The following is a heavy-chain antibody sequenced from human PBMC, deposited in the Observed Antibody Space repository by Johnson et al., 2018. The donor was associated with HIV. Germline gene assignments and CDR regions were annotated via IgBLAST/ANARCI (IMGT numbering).Heavy chain of an antibody. CDR1: GFTFSSYA. CDR3: ARDTHGEGAFDI. D-gene: IGHD3-10*01. Sequence: QVQLVESGGGVVQPGRSLRLSCAASGFTFSSYAMHWVRQAPGKGLEWVAVISYGGSTYFADSVKGRFSISRDNSKNTLSLQMSSLRAEDTAVYYCARDTHGEGAFDIWGQGTMVTVSS. CDR2: ISYGGST. V-gene: IGHV3-30-3*01. J-gene: IGHJ3*02.